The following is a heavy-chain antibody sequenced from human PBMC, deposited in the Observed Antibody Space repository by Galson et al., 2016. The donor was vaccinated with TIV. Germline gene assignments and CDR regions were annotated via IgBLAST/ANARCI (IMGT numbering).Heavy chain of an antibody. Sequence: SLRLSCAASGFTVSDNYMTWVRRAPGKGLEWVSMIYTGGNTYYADPVKGRFTISRDNSKNTLYLQMNRLRVEDTAVYYCARERRYCGNECYLYYYYGMDVWGPGTTATVSS. CDR1: GFTVSDNY. CDR2: IYTGGNT. J-gene: IGHJ6*02. D-gene: IGHD2-21*01. V-gene: IGHV3-66*02. CDR3: ARERRYCGNECYLYYYYGMDV.